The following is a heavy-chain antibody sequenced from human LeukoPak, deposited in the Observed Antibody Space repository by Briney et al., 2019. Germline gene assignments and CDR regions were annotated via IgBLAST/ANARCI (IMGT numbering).Heavy chain of an antibody. CDR1: GFTFSSYG. CDR2: ISGSGGST. D-gene: IGHD3-10*01. Sequence: AGGSLRLSCAASGFTFSSYGMSWVRQAPGKGLEWVSAISGSGGSTYYADSVKGRFTISRDNSKNTLYLQMNSLRAEDTAVYYCARLYGGSGSYYNNYWGQGTLVTVSS. V-gene: IGHV3-23*01. CDR3: ARLYGGSGSYYNNY. J-gene: IGHJ4*02.